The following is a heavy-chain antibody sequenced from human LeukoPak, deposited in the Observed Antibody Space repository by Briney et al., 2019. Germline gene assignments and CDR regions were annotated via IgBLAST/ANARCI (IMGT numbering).Heavy chain of an antibody. CDR1: GYTFTNYG. J-gene: IGHJ4*02. CDR3: ARYSYGLYYFDS. CDR2: ISDYNGIT. D-gene: IGHD5-18*01. V-gene: IGHV1-18*01. Sequence: GASVTVSFKASGYTFTNYGISWVRQAPGQGLEWMGWISDYNGITNYAQTFQGRVTMTTDTSTSTAYMELRSLRSDDTGVYYCARYSYGLYYFDSWGQGTLVTVSS.